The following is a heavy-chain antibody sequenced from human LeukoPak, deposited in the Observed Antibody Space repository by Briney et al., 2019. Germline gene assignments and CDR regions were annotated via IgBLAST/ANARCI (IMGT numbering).Heavy chain of an antibody. Sequence: ASVKVSCKASGYTFTSHEINWVRQATGQGLEWMGWMNPNSGNTGYAQKFQGRVTMTRNTSISTAYMELSSLRSEDTAVYYCARVRYSSGWGSFDYWGQGTLVTVSS. CDR3: ARVRYSSGWGSFDY. V-gene: IGHV1-8*01. CDR2: MNPNSGNT. D-gene: IGHD6-19*01. J-gene: IGHJ4*02. CDR1: GYTFTSHE.